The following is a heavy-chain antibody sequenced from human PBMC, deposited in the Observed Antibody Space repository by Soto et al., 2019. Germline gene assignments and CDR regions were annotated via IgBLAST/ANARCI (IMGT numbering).Heavy chain of an antibody. J-gene: IGHJ6*03. Sequence: EVQLVESGGGLVQPGRSLRLSCAASGFTFDDYAMHWVRQAPGKGLEWVSGISWNSGSIGYADSVKGRFTISRDNAKNSLYLQMNSLRAEDTALYYCAEDGRASPYYMDVWGKGTTVTVSS. D-gene: IGHD5-12*01. V-gene: IGHV3-9*01. CDR2: ISWNSGSI. CDR1: GFTFDDYA. CDR3: AEDGRASPYYMDV.